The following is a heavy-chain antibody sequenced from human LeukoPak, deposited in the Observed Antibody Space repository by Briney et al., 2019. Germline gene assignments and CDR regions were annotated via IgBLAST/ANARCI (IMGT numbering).Heavy chain of an antibody. CDR3: TRECRGGSGYSDIWFDS. CDR1: GFTISNYE. D-gene: IGHD3-22*01. Sequence: PGGSLRLSCAASGFTISNYEMDWVRQAPGKGLEWVGFIRGKNFGGTTEYAASVKGRFTISRDDSKSIAYLQMNSLKIEDTAVYYCTRECRGGSGYSDIWFDSWGQGTLVTVSS. J-gene: IGHJ5*01. CDR2: IRGKNFGGTT. V-gene: IGHV3-49*04.